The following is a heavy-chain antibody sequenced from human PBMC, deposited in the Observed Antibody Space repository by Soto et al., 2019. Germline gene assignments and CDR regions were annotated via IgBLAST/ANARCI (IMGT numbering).Heavy chain of an antibody. Sequence: GGSLRPSCAPSGFTFSSYWMHWVRQAPGKGVVWVSRINSDGSSTSYAGSVKGRFTISRDNAKNTLYLQMNSLRAEDTAVYYCVRTSLVVAAATREDYWGQGTLVTVSS. CDR3: VRTSLVVAAATREDY. CDR2: INSDGSST. J-gene: IGHJ4*02. V-gene: IGHV3-74*01. CDR1: GFTFSSYW. D-gene: IGHD2-15*01.